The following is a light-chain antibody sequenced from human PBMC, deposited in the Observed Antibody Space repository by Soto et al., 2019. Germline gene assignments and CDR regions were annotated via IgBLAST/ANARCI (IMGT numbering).Light chain of an antibody. CDR1: TSDVGGYNY. J-gene: IGLJ1*01. CDR3: SSFTRSNTYV. V-gene: IGLV2-14*03. Sequence: QSALTQPASVSGSPGQSIAISCTGTTSDVGGYNYVSWYQQHPGKAPKLMIYDVTNRPSGVSDRFSGSKSGHTASLTIFWLQAEDEGDYYCSSFTRSNTYVFGTGTKVTVL. CDR2: DVT.